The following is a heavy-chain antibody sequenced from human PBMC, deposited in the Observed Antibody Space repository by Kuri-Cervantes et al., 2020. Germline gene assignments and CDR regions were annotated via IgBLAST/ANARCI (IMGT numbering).Heavy chain of an antibody. V-gene: IGHV3-30-3*01. CDR3: ASSRDCSSTSCYIFPDYYYYYGMDV. J-gene: IGHJ6*02. CDR2: ISYDGSNK. CDR1: EFTFSGNW. D-gene: IGHD2-2*02. Sequence: GGSLRLSCAASEFTFSGNWMSWVRQAPGKGLEWVAVISYDGSNKYYADSVKGRFTISRDNSKNTLYLQMNSLRAEDTAVYYCASSRDCSSTSCYIFPDYYYYYGMDVWGQGTTVTVSS.